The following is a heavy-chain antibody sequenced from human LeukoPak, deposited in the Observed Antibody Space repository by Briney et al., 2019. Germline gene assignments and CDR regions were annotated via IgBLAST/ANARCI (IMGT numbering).Heavy chain of an antibody. J-gene: IGHJ4*02. CDR1: GFTFSSYA. Sequence: TGGSLRLSCAASGFTFSSYAMSWVRQAPGKGLEWVAGISASGAGTYYADSVKGRFTISRDNSKNTLYLQMNSLRAEDTAVYYCAKEVTTPYFDYWGQGSLVTVSS. V-gene: IGHV3-23*01. CDR2: ISASGAGT. D-gene: IGHD4-17*01. CDR3: AKEVTTPYFDY.